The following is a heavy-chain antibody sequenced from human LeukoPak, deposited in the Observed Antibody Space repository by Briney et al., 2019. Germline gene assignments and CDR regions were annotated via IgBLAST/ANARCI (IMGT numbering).Heavy chain of an antibody. J-gene: IGHJ1*01. CDR2: MNSNSGDT. D-gene: IGHD1-26*01. V-gene: IGHV1-8*01. CDR1: GYTFSSYD. CDR3: ARGLHSGGYYFMGL. Sequence: ASVKVSCKASGYTFSSYDIHWVRQAPGQGLEWMGWMNSNSGDTGSAQEFRDRVTMTKTTSISTAYIELSSLRSDDTGMYYCARGLHSGGYYFMGLWGQGTLVTVSS.